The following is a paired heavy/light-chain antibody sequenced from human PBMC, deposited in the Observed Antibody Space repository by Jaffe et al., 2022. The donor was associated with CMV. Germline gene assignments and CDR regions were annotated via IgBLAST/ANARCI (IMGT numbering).Light chain of an antibody. CDR1: QNLRHRNGLNY. CDR2: LGS. Sequence: DTVVTQSPLSLGVTPGEPASISCRSSQNLRHRNGLNYLDWYHQKPGQSPRLLFYLGSNRASGVPERFNCSGSGTDFSLRISRVEAEDVGLYYCMQTLQSPPTFAGGTRVDI. V-gene: IGKV2-28*01. CDR3: MQTLQSPPT. J-gene: IGKJ4*01.
Heavy chain of an antibody. CDR2: INPDGTTT. CDR3: ATPRWGNEREEVSGAFDF. D-gene: IGHD7-27*01. Sequence: EVQLEESGGALVQPGGSLRLSCAASGFNFRAYWLGWVRQAPGKGLEWVSHINPDGTTTNYADSVKGRFTISRDNAKNTVYLQIDSLRAEDTALYFCATPRWGNEREEVSGAFDFWGQGTMVTVSS. CDR1: GFNFRAYW. V-gene: IGHV3-74*01. J-gene: IGHJ3*01.